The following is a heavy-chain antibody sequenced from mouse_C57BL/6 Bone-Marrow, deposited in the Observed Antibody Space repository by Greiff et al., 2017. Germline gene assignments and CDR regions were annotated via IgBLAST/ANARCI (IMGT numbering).Heavy chain of an antibody. D-gene: IGHD4-1*01. CDR1: GYTFTSYG. Sequence: VQLQESGAELARPGASVKLSCKASGYTFTSYGISWVKQRTGQGLEWIGEMYPRSGNTYYNEKFKGKATLTADKSSSTAYMELRSLTSADSAVYFCARWNWDDGWFAYWGQGTLVTVSA. CDR3: ARWNWDDGWFAY. V-gene: IGHV1-81*01. J-gene: IGHJ3*01. CDR2: MYPRSGNT.